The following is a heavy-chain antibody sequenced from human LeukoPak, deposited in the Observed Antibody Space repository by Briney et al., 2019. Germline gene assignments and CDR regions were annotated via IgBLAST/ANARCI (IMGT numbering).Heavy chain of an antibody. D-gene: IGHD6-13*01. V-gene: IGHV4-39*01. CDR2: VYYIGIT. CDR3: ARRSIAAAVDY. CDR1: GGSIAGSSDY. Sequence: SETLFLTCSDSGGSIAGSSDYWGWIRQPPWKGLEWIGSVYYIGITDYNPSLKSRVTISVDTSENKFSLNLTSVTAADTAVYYCARRSIAAAVDYWGQGTLVTVSS. J-gene: IGHJ4*02.